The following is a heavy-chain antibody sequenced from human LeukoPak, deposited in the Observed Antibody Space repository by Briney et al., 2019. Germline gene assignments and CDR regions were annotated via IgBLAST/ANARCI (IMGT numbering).Heavy chain of an antibody. CDR3: VRKGAYCSGASCYFDY. Sequence: GGSLRLSCTPSGFTFGSYEMHWVRQAPGKGLEWVSYITSSGRTIYYANSVKGRFTISRDNAKNSLYLQMSSLRAEDTAVYYCVRKGAYCSGASCYFDYWGQGTLVTVSS. CDR1: GFTFGSYE. J-gene: IGHJ4*02. CDR2: ITSSGRTI. V-gene: IGHV3-48*03. D-gene: IGHD2-15*01.